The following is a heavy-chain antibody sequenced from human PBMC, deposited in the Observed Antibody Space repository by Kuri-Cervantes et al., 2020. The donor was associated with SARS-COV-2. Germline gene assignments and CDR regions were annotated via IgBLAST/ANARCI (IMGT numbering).Heavy chain of an antibody. CDR2: ISSSSSYI. CDR3: ARPVPAAIPYAFDI. V-gene: IGHV3-21*04. D-gene: IGHD2-2*02. Sequence: GGFLRLSCEASGFTFSSFTMNWVRQAPGKGLEWVSYISSSSSYIYYADSVKGRFTISRDNAKNSLYLQMNSLRAEDTAVYYCARPVPAAIPYAFDIWGQGTMVTVSS. CDR1: GFTFSSFT. J-gene: IGHJ3*02.